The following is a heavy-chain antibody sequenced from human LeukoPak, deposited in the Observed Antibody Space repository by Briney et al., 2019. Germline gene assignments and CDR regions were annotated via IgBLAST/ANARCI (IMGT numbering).Heavy chain of an antibody. J-gene: IGHJ3*02. Sequence: GGSLRLSCAASGFTFSSFDMNWVRQAPGKGLEWISYISSSGSPIYYADSVKGRFTISRNNAKNSLYLQMNSLRAEDTAVYYCATQGRSTKLGIWGQGPMVTVSS. V-gene: IGHV3-48*03. D-gene: IGHD2-2*01. CDR2: ISSSGSPI. CDR1: GFTFSSFD. CDR3: ATQGRSTKLGI.